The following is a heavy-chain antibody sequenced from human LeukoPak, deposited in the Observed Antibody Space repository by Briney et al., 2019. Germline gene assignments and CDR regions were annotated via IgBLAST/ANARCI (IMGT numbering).Heavy chain of an antibody. D-gene: IGHD3-22*01. CDR1: GGSISTYY. CDR2: IYYSGTT. V-gene: IGHV4-59*08. Sequence: SETLSLTCTVSGGSISTYYWSWIRQPPGKRPEWIGHIYYSGTTHYNPSLTSRVTISVHLSKNQFSLKLSSVTAADTAVYYCARLNYDSSDYHYFDYWGQGTLVTVSS. CDR3: ARLNYDSSDYHYFDY. J-gene: IGHJ4*02.